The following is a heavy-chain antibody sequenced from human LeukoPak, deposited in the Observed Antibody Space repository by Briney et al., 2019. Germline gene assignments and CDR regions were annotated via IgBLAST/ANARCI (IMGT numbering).Heavy chain of an antibody. CDR2: ISSSSSYI. J-gene: IGHJ3*02. D-gene: IGHD3-22*01. Sequence: PGGSLRLSCAASGFTFSSYSMNWVRQAPGKGLEWVSSISSSSSYIYYADSVKGRFTISRDNAKNSLYLQMNSLGAEDTAVYYCARSYYYDSSGYPDAAFDIWGQGTMVTVSS. CDR3: ARSYYYDSSGYPDAAFDI. V-gene: IGHV3-21*01. CDR1: GFTFSSYS.